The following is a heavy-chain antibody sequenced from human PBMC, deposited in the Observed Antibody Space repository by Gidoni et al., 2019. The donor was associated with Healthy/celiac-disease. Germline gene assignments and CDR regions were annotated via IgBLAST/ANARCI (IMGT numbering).Heavy chain of an antibody. D-gene: IGHD3-16*02. CDR3: AKPLLSLNY. Sequence: EVLLLESGGGLVQPGGSLSLSCAASGFTFSSYAMSWVLQAPGKGLEWVSAISGSGGSTYYADTVKGRFTISRDNSKNTLYLQMNSLRAEDTAVYYCAKPLLSLNYWGQGTLVTVSS. V-gene: IGHV3-23*01. CDR1: GFTFSSYA. CDR2: ISGSGGST. J-gene: IGHJ4*02.